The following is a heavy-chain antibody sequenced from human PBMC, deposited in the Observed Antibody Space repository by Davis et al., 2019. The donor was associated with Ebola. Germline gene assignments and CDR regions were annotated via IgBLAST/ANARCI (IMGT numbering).Heavy chain of an antibody. V-gene: IGHV1-24*01. CDR1: GYTFTSYD. CDR2: FDPEDDET. J-gene: IGHJ4*02. D-gene: IGHD5-18*01. Sequence: ASVKVSCKASGYTFTSYDINWVRQAPGKGLEWMGGFDPEDDETVYAQKFQGRVTMTEDTSTDTAYMELSSLRSEDTAVYYCAAIRGFSYSYLDYWGQGTLVTVSS. CDR3: AAIRGFSYSYLDY.